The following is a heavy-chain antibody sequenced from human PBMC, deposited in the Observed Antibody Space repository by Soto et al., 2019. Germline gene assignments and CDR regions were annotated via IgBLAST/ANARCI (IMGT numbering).Heavy chain of an antibody. CDR3: VRGVITPAGPNLFDP. CDR1: GFTFSRYT. V-gene: IGHV3-48*02. Sequence: GGSLRLSCTASGFTFSRYTMNWVRQAPGKGLEWISYISSSSNTIYYADSVKGRFSISRDNAENSLYLQMNSLRDEDTAVYFCVRGVITPAGPNLFDPWGQGTLVTVSS. D-gene: IGHD6-13*01. CDR2: ISSSSNTI. J-gene: IGHJ5*02.